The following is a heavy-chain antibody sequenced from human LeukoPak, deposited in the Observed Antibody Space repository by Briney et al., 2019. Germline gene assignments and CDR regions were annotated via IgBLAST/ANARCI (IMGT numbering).Heavy chain of an antibody. J-gene: IGHJ6*03. V-gene: IGHV1-2*02. Sequence: ASVKVSCKASGYTFTGYYMHWVRQAPGQGLEWIGWINPNSGGTNYAQKFQGRVTMTRDTSISTAYMELSRLRSDDTAVYYCARDPVGYDFWSGHDYYYMDVWGKGTTVTVSS. CDR2: INPNSGGT. CDR1: GYTFTGYY. D-gene: IGHD3-3*01. CDR3: ARDPVGYDFWSGHDYYYMDV.